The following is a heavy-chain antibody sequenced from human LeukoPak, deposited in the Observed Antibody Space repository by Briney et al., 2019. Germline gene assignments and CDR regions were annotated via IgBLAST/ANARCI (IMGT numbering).Heavy chain of an antibody. V-gene: IGHV1-2*02. J-gene: IGHJ6*04. D-gene: IGHD2-15*01. CDR2: INPNSGGT. Sequence: GASVKVSCKASGYSFTGYYIHWVRQAPGQGLEWMGWINPNSGGTYYAQKLQGRVTMTTDTSTSTAYMELRSLRSDDTAVYYCARVVDESMDVWGKGTTVTVSS. CDR1: GYSFTGYY. CDR3: ARVVDESMDV.